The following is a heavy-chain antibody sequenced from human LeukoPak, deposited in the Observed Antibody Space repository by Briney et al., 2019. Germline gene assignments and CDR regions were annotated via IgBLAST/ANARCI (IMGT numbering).Heavy chain of an antibody. V-gene: IGHV3-48*03. Sequence: GGSLRLSCAASGFTFSSYEMNWVRQAPGKGLEWVSYISSSGSTIYYADSVKGRFTISRDNAKNSLYLQMNSLRAEDTAVFYCAKDRDDYVWGSYLGAFDIWGQGTMVTVSA. CDR1: GFTFSSYE. J-gene: IGHJ3*02. D-gene: IGHD3-16*01. CDR2: ISSSGSTI. CDR3: AKDRDDYVWGSYLGAFDI.